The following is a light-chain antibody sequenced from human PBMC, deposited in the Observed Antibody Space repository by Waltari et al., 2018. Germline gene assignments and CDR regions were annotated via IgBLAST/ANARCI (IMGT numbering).Light chain of an antibody. V-gene: IGKV1-5*03. CDR3: QQYNFSPWT. Sequence: IQMTQSPSTLSASAGDPVTITCRASQSASRWLAWYQQKPGKAPTLLIYKASTLQTGVPPRFSGSGSGTLFTLTINSLQPEDFATYYCQQYNFSPWTFGRGTKVEV. J-gene: IGKJ1*01. CDR2: KAS. CDR1: QSASRW.